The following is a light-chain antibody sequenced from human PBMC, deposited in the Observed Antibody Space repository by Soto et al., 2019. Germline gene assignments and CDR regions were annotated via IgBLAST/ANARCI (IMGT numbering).Light chain of an antibody. CDR3: QQIHSIPIT. J-gene: IGKJ5*01. CDR1: QSVGGD. CDR2: AAS. V-gene: IGKV1-39*01. Sequence: DIQMTQSPGSLSASVGDRVTITCRASQSVGGDLNWYQQKPGKPPNLLIYAASSLQSGVPSRFSGSGSGTHFTLTISSLQAEDFATYYCQQIHSIPITFGQGTRLEI.